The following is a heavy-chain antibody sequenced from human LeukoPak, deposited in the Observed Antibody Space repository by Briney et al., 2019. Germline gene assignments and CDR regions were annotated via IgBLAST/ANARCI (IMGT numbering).Heavy chain of an antibody. J-gene: IGHJ4*02. V-gene: IGHV2-5*01. CDR1: GFPLSTSGVG. Sequence: SGPTLVKPTQTVTLTCTFSGFPLSTSGVGVGWIRQPPGKALEWLALIYWNDDKRYSSSLKSRLTITKDTSKNPVVLTMPNMGPVDTATYYCAHRMRYGSGSYGDWGQGTLVTVSS. D-gene: IGHD3-10*01. CDR2: IYWNDDK. CDR3: AHRMRYGSGSYGD.